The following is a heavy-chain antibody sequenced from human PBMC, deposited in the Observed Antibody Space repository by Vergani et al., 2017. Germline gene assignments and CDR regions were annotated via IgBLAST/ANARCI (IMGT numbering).Heavy chain of an antibody. Sequence: QLQLQESGSGLVKPSQTLSLTCAVSGGSISSGGYSWSWIRQPPGKGLEWIGYIYHSGSTYYNPSLKSRVTISVDRSKNQFSLKLSSVTAADTAVYYCARAQEELERGAARAAAGNNWFDPWGQGTLVTVSS. CDR3: ARAQEELERGAARAAAGNNWFDP. V-gene: IGHV4-30-2*01. CDR2: IYHSGST. D-gene: IGHD6-13*01. CDR1: GGSISSGGYS. J-gene: IGHJ5*02.